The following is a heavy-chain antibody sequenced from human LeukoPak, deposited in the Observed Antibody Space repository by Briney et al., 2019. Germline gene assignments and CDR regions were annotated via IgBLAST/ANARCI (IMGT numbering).Heavy chain of an antibody. Sequence: GASVKVSCKASGGTFSSYAISWVRQAPGQGLEWMGRITPIFGIANYAQKFQGRVTITADKSTSTAYMELSSLRSEDTAVYYCAARPLPVAAPLNAEYFQHWGQGTLVTVSS. CDR2: ITPIFGIA. CDR1: GGTFSSYA. V-gene: IGHV1-69*04. J-gene: IGHJ1*01. D-gene: IGHD6-19*01. CDR3: AARPLPVAAPLNAEYFQH.